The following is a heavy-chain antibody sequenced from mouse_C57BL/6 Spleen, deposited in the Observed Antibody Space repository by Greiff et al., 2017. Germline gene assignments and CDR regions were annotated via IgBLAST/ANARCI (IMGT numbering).Heavy chain of an antibody. Sequence: VKLMESGPELVKPGASVKISCKASGYAFSSSWMNWVKQRPGKGLEWIGRIYPGDGDTNYNGKFKGKATLTADKSSSTAYMQLSSLTSEDSAVYFCARERGLHYFDYWGQGTTLTVSS. CDR2: IYPGDGDT. J-gene: IGHJ2*01. CDR3: ARERGLHYFDY. CDR1: GYAFSSSW. V-gene: IGHV1-82*01. D-gene: IGHD2-4*01.